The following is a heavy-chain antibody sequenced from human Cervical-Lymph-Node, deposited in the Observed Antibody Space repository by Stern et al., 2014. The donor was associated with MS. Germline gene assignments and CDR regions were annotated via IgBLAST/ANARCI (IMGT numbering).Heavy chain of an antibody. CDR3: AKWSVGSGSSS. Sequence: VHLVESGAEVKKPGASVKGSCKPSGYNFTSYPLHWVRQAPGQRPEWMGWINVGNVNTNYSQKFQDRVSITWDTSTSTTYMELTSLISEDTAVYFCAKWSVGSGSSSWGQGTLVTVSS. CDR2: INVGNVNT. J-gene: IGHJ4*02. CDR1: GYNFTSYP. D-gene: IGHD3-10*01. V-gene: IGHV1-3*01.